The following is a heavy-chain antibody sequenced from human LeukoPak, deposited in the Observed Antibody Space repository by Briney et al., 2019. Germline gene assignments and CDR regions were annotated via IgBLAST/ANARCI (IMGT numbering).Heavy chain of an antibody. CDR3: AREYSSDRYFDY. CDR2: MYSSGNT. D-gene: IGHD6-19*01. Sequence: SETLSLTCTVSGGSISSYYWSWIRQPAGKGLEWIGRMYSSGNTNYNPSLKSRVTMSVDTSKNQFSLKPSSVTGADTAVYYCAREYSSDRYFDYWGQGTLVTVSS. CDR1: GGSISSYY. V-gene: IGHV4-4*07. J-gene: IGHJ4*02.